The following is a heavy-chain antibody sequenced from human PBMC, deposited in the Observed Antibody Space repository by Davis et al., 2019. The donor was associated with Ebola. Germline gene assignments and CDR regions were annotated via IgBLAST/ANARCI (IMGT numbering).Heavy chain of an antibody. J-gene: IGHJ4*02. CDR1: GYTFTSYG. V-gene: IGHV1-18*04. CDR2: INPHNGNT. CDR3: ARAQFPTTSDH. D-gene: IGHD1-1*01. Sequence: ASVKVSCKASGYTFTSYGITWVRQAPGQALQWILSINPHNGNTNYAQNVQGRVIMTSDTATTTAYMEVGSLRSDDTAVYYCARAQFPTTSDHWGQGTLVTVSS.